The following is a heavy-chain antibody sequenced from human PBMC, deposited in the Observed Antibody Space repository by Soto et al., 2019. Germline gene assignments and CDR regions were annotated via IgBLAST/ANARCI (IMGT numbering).Heavy chain of an antibody. J-gene: IGHJ4*02. CDR2: INPDGNVG. CDR1: GCTFSTYW. V-gene: IGHV3-7*03. Sequence: EVQLLGSGGGLVQPGGSLRLSCVGSGCTFSTYWMNWVRQAPGKGLEWVANINPDGNVGTYVDSVRGRFTTSRDNAKNSLYLHMNSLRADDTAVYFCAGWGGHDYNYWGQGIMVTVSS. CDR3: AGWGGHDYNY. D-gene: IGHD4-4*01.